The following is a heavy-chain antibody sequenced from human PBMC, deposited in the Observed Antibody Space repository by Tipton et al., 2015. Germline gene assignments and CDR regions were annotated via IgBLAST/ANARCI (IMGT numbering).Heavy chain of an antibody. V-gene: IGHV4-39*02. CDR2: IYYRGST. Sequence: TLSLTCTVSGGSIGSGIYYWGWIRQPPGKALEWIGTIYYRGSTYYNPSLKSRVTISVDTSENHFSLKLSSVTAADTAVYYCARERGGIATRPYGMDVWGLGTTVTVSS. D-gene: IGHD6-6*01. CDR1: GGSIGSGIYY. J-gene: IGHJ6*02. CDR3: ARERGGIATRPYGMDV.